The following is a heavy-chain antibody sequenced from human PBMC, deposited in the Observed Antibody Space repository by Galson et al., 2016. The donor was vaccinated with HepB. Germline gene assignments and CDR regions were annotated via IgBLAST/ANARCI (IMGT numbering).Heavy chain of an antibody. Sequence: SLRLSCAASGFIFSNYWMHWVRQAPGKGLVWVSRIHSDGSTTSYADSVKGRFTVSRDNAKNTLYMQMNSLRAEDTAVYYCARESPTTAGAFDIWGQGTTVIVSS. J-gene: IGHJ3*02. D-gene: IGHD4-17*01. V-gene: IGHV3-74*01. CDR1: GFIFSNYW. CDR2: IHSDGSTT. CDR3: ARESPTTAGAFDI.